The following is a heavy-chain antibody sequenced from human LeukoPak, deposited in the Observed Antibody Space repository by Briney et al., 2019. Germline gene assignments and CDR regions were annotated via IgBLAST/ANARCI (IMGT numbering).Heavy chain of an antibody. J-gene: IGHJ4*02. CDR2: INPNSGAT. D-gene: IGHD5-12*01. Sequence: SVNVSCKASGYTLIGYYIHGVRQAPGQGLEWMGWINPNSGATRYAQKFQGRVTMTRDTSISTAYMELSRLRSDDTAVFYCARAEYSGYTYYFDYWGQGALVTVSS. CDR3: ARAEYSGYTYYFDY. V-gene: IGHV1-2*02. CDR1: GYTLIGYY.